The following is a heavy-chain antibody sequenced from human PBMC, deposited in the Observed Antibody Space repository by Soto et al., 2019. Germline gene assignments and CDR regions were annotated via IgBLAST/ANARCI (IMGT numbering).Heavy chain of an antibody. D-gene: IGHD4-17*01. J-gene: IGHJ4*02. CDR1: GGSFSGYY. CDR3: ARKDTTGYYFDY. Sequence: SETLSLTCAVYGGSFSGYYWSWIRQPPGKGLEWIGEINHSGSTKYNPSLKSRVTISVDTSKNQFSLKLTSVTAADTAVYYCARKDTTGYYFDYWGQGTLVTVSS. CDR2: INHSGST. V-gene: IGHV4-34*01.